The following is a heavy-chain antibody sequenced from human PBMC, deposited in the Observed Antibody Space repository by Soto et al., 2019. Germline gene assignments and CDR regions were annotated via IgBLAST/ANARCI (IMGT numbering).Heavy chain of an antibody. J-gene: IGHJ4*02. CDR2: ISASGGST. D-gene: IGHD4-17*01. CDR3: AKWPYYGDYRSLDS. Sequence: GGSLRLSCAASGFTFSSYAMTWVRQAPGKGLDWVSVISASGGSTYYADSVKGRFTISRDNSKNTLHLQVNSLRAEDTAVYYCAKWPYYGDYRSLDSWGQGTLVTVSS. V-gene: IGHV3-23*01. CDR1: GFTFSSYA.